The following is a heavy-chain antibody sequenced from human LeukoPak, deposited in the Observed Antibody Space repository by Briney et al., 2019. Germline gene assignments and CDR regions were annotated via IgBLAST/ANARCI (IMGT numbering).Heavy chain of an antibody. CDR2: INHSGST. Sequence: PSETLSLPCTVSGASITSSGYYWGWIRQPPGKGLEWIGEINHSGSTNYNPSLKSRVTISVDTSKNQFSLKLSSVTAADTAVYYCARHERYDGDYVSNVNEGKGGFDYWGQGTLVTVSS. CDR3: ARHERYDGDYVSNVNEGKGGFDY. J-gene: IGHJ4*02. CDR1: GASITSSGYY. V-gene: IGHV4-39*01. D-gene: IGHD4-17*01.